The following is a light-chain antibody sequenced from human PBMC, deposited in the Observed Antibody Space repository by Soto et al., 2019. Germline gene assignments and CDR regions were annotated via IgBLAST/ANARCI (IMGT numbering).Light chain of an antibody. V-gene: IGKV1-5*01. CDR3: QQYNSDSPIT. J-gene: IGKJ5*01. Sequence: DIQMTQSPSTLSAFVGDRVTITCRASQSISTWLAWYQQKPGKAPKLLIYHASSLESGVPSRFSGNGSGTEFTLTISGLQPDDFATYYCQQYNSDSPITFGQGTRLEI. CDR1: QSISTW. CDR2: HAS.